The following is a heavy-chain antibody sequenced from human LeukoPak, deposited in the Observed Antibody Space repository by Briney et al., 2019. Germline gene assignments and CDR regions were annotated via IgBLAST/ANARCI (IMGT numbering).Heavy chain of an antibody. V-gene: IGHV3-23*01. CDR3: AKIMAQYCSGGSCNEIDY. CDR2: ISHSGYST. J-gene: IGHJ4*02. D-gene: IGHD2-15*01. CDR1: GFTFSSYV. Sequence: SGGSLRLSCAASGFTFSSYVMHWVRQAPGKGLEWVSTISHSGYSTYYADSVKGRFTISRDSSKNTLYLQMNSLRADDTAVYYCAKIMAQYCSGGSCNEIDYWGQGTLVTVSS.